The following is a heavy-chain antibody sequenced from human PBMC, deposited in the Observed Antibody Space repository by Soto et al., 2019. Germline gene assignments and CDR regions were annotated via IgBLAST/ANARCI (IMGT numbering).Heavy chain of an antibody. V-gene: IGHV3-9*01. D-gene: IGHD5-18*01. J-gene: IGHJ6*02. CDR3: AKDGVDTAMVTGNNGYYCMDV. Sequence: PGGSLRLSCAASGFTFDDYAMHWVRQAPGKGLEWVSGISWNSGSIGYADSVKGRFTISRDNAKNSLYLQMNSLRAEDTALYYCAKDGVDTAMVTGNNGYYCMDVWGQGTTVTVSS. CDR2: ISWNSGSI. CDR1: GFTFDDYA.